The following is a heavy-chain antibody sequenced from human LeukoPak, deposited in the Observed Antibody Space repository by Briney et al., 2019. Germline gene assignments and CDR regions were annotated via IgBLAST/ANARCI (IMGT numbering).Heavy chain of an antibody. CDR3: ARARYYDFWSGLPGVYYMDV. D-gene: IGHD3-3*01. V-gene: IGHV3-66*01. J-gene: IGHJ6*03. CDR2: IYSGDNT. Sequence: PGGSLRLSCAASGFTVNTNYMSWVRQAPGKGLEWVSVIYSGDNTYYADSVKGRFTISRDNAKNSLYLQMNSLRAEDTAVYYCARARYYDFWSGLPGVYYMDVWGKGTTVTVSS. CDR1: GFTVNTNY.